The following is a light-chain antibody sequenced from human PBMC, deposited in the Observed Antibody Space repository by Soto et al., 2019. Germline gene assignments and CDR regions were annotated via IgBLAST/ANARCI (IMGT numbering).Light chain of an antibody. CDR3: ISFTSRHIYV. CDR1: SSDVGGYNY. Sequence: QSALTQPASVSGSPGQSITISCTGTSSDVGGYNYVSWYQQHPGQAPKLIIYEVTNRPSGISNRFSGSKSGNTASLTISGLQTEDEADYYCISFTSRHIYVFVTGTKVTVL. V-gene: IGLV2-14*01. CDR2: EVT. J-gene: IGLJ1*01.